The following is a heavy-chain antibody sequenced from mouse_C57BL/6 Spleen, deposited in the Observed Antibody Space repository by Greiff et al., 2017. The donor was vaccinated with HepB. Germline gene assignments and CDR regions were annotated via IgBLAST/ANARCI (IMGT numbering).Heavy chain of an antibody. CDR1: GYTFTSYW. D-gene: IGHD1-1*01. Sequence: VQLQQSGAELVKPGASVKMSCKASGYTFTSYWITWVKQRPGQGLEWIGDIYPGSGSTNYNEKFKSKATLTVDTSSSTAYMQLSSLTSEDSAVYYCAREPLITTVVARAYWGQGTLVTVSA. CDR2: IYPGSGST. CDR3: AREPLITTVVARAY. J-gene: IGHJ3*01. V-gene: IGHV1-55*01.